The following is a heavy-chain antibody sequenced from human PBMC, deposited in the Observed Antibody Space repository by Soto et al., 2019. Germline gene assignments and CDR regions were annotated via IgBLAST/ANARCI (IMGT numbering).Heavy chain of an antibody. J-gene: IGHJ4*02. Sequence: EVQLVESGGGLVQPGGSLRLSCTASGFTFRTYWRHWVRQAPGKGLGWVSGINSDGSSTSYADSVKGRFTISRDNAKNTLYLQMNSLRAEDTAVYYCVRTSLVVAAATREDYWGQGTLVTVSS. CDR2: INSDGSST. D-gene: IGHD2-15*01. CDR3: VRTSLVVAAATREDY. V-gene: IGHV3-74*01. CDR1: GFTFRTYW.